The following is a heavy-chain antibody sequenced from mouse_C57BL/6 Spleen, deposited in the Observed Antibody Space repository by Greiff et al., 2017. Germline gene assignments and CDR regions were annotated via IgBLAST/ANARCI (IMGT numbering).Heavy chain of an antibody. J-gene: IGHJ2*01. V-gene: IGHV5-6*01. CDR2: ISSGGSYT. Sequence: EVHLVESGGDLVKPGGSLKLSCAASGFTFSSYGMSWVRQTPDKRLEWVATISSGGSYTYYPDSVTGRFTISRDNAKNTLYLQMSSLKSEDTAMYYCARQSTGDYFDYWGQGTTLTVSS. CDR1: GFTFSSYG. D-gene: IGHD3-1*01. CDR3: ARQSTGDYFDY.